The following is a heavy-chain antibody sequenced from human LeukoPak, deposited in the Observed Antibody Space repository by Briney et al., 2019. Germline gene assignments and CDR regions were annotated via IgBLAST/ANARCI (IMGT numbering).Heavy chain of an antibody. Sequence: PGGSLRLSCAASGFTFSSYGMHWVRQAPGKGLEWVAAIWYDGSNKYYADSVQGRFTISRDNSKNTLYLQMNSLRVEDTAVYYCVRGPYGSGSYRWGQGTLVTVSA. CDR3: VRGPYGSGSYR. J-gene: IGHJ4*02. D-gene: IGHD3-10*01. CDR1: GFTFSSYG. CDR2: IWYDGSNK. V-gene: IGHV3-33*01.